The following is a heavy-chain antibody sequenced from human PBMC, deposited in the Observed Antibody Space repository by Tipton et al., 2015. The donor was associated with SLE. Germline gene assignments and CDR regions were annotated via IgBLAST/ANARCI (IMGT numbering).Heavy chain of an antibody. Sequence: QVQLVQSGAEVKKPGASVKVSWKASGYTFTHYYIYWVRTAPRQGLEWMGIINPSYGSPNYAQNFQGRVTMTRDTSTSTLYMELTDLTSQDTAVYYCARDMKGGGLVVTNDAFDIWCRGTMVTVSS. D-gene: IGHD2-21*02. CDR2: INPSYGSP. V-gene: IGHV1-46*01. CDR1: GYTFTHYY. J-gene: IGHJ3*02. CDR3: ARDMKGGGLVVTNDAFDI.